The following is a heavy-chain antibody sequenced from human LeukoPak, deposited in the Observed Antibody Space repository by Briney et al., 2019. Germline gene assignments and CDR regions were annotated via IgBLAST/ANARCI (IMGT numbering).Heavy chain of an antibody. CDR3: ARDTTIVVVPAAIGDFDY. J-gene: IGHJ4*02. CDR1: GFTFSSYW. Sequence: PGGSLRLSCAASGFTFSSYWMHWVRQAPAKGLVWVSRINSDGWSTSYADSVKGRFTISRDNAKNTLYLQMNSLRAEDTAVYYCARDTTIVVVPAAIGDFDYWGQGTLVTVSS. CDR2: INSDGWST. V-gene: IGHV3-74*01. D-gene: IGHD2-2*02.